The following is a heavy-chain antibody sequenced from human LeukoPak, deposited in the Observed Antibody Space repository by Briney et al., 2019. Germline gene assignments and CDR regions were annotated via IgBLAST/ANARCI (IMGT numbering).Heavy chain of an antibody. Sequence: GGSLRLSCAASGFTFSSYAMSWVRQAPGKGLEWVSAISGSGGSTYYADSVEGRFTISRDNSKDTLYLQMNSLRAEDTAVYYCAKDPRGVGYCSSTSCYDNFDYWGQGTLVTVSS. CDR2: ISGSGGST. V-gene: IGHV3-23*01. CDR3: AKDPRGVGYCSSTSCYDNFDY. D-gene: IGHD2-2*03. CDR1: GFTFSSYA. J-gene: IGHJ4*02.